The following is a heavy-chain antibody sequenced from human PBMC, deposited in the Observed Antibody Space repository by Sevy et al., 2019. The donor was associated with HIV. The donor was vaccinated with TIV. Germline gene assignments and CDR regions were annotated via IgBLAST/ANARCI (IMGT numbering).Heavy chain of an antibody. CDR2: IFSDANIK. D-gene: IGHD1-26*01. CDR1: GFTFSNYG. CDR3: ARESGSNWYFDL. Sequence: GRSLRLSCAASGFTFSNYGMHWVRQAPGKGLEWVGAIFSDANIKYYVDSVKGRFAISRDNSKNTVYLQMNSLRAEDTAVYSCARESGSNWYFDLWGRGTPVTVSS. V-gene: IGHV3-33*01. J-gene: IGHJ2*01.